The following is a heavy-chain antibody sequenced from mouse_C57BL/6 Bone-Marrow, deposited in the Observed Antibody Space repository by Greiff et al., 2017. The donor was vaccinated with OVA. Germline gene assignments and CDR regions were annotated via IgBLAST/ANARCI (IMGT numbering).Heavy chain of an antibody. CDR3: AREGDYVYFDY. CDR1: GYTFTSYW. D-gene: IGHD2-4*01. J-gene: IGHJ2*01. Sequence: QVQLQQPGAELVRPGTSVKLSCKASGYTFTSYWMHWVKQRPGQGLEWIGVIAPSDSYTNYNQKFKGKATLTVDTSSSTAYMQLSSLTSEDSAVYYCAREGDYVYFDYWGQGTTLTVSS. V-gene: IGHV1-59*01. CDR2: IAPSDSYT.